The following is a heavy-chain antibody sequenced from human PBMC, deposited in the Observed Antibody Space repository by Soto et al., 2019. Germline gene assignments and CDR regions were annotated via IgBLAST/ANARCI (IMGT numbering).Heavy chain of an antibody. CDR1: GGSIRSSNA. CDR3: VRIYYDSSGYYGGFDY. CDR2: IFHRGST. Sequence: QVQLQESGPGLVKPSGTLSLTCAVSGGSIRSSNAWSWGREPPGKGLEGIGEIFHRGSTNYNPSLKSRVPISVEKSKNQYPLKLSSVTAADTSVYYCVRIYYDSSGYYGGFDYWGQGTLVTVSS. D-gene: IGHD3-22*01. J-gene: IGHJ4*02. V-gene: IGHV4-4*02.